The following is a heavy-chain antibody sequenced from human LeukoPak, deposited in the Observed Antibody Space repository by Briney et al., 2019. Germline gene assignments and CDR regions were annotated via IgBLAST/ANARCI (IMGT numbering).Heavy chain of an antibody. D-gene: IGHD3-10*01. CDR3: ARDYYASGSHDY. CDR2: IKPDGSEQ. CDR1: GFTFSSYW. J-gene: IGHJ4*02. V-gene: IGHV3-7*01. Sequence: PGGSLRLSCAASGFTFSSYWMTWVRQAAGKGLEWVANIKPDGSEQYYMDSVKGRFAISRDNAKNSLYLQMNSLRAEDTAVYYCARDYYASGSHDYWGQGTLVTVSS.